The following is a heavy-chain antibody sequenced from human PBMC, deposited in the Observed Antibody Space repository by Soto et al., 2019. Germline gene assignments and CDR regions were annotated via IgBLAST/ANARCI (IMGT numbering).Heavy chain of an antibody. J-gene: IGHJ4*02. CDR2: VSVYNGKS. CDR1: GYIFSNYG. V-gene: IGHV1-18*01. D-gene: IGHD3-22*01. CDR3: ARERGIGVGTTSD. Sequence: XSVKVSCNASGYIFSNYGSGWMRQVPGQGLEWMGWVSVYNGKSNYTQKFQGRVTMTTDTSTNTAYMELRSLRSDDTAVYYCARERGIGVGTTSDWGQGTLVTVSS.